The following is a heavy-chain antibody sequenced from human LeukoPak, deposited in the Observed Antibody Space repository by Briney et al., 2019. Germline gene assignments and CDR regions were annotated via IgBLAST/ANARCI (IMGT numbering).Heavy chain of an antibody. Sequence: GASVKVSCKASGGTFSSYAISWVRQAPGQGSEWMGGIITIFGTANYAQKFQGRVTITGDESTRPAYMELSSLRSEDTAAYYCARVNIDCSGGSCYISGWFDPWGQGTLVTVSS. CDR2: IITIFGTA. J-gene: IGHJ5*02. D-gene: IGHD2-15*01. V-gene: IGHV1-69*13. CDR1: GGTFSSYA. CDR3: ARVNIDCSGGSCYISGWFDP.